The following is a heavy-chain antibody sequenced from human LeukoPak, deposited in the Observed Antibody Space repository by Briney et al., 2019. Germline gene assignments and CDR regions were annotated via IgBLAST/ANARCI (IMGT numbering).Heavy chain of an antibody. V-gene: IGHV3-23*01. CDR3: AKKYNTGLDP. CDR1: GFTFSTYG. D-gene: IGHD1-14*01. J-gene: IGHJ5*02. CDR2: ISGSGAST. Sequence: GGSLRLSCAASGFTFSTYGMHWVRQAPGKGLEWVSDISGSGASTYYADSVKGRFTISRDNSKNTLYLQMNSLRAEDTAVYYCAKKYNTGLDPWGQGTLVTVSS.